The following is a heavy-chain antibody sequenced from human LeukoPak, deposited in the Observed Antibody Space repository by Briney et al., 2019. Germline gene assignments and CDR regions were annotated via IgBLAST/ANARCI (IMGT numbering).Heavy chain of an antibody. J-gene: IGHJ4*02. CDR3: VRDVPKQNFDF. V-gene: IGHV3-74*03. CDR2: IKTDGSNT. CDR1: GFTFSRYW. D-gene: IGHD2/OR15-2a*01. Sequence: GGSLRLSCEASGFTFSRYWMHWVRQAPGKGLVWVSHIKTDGSNTKYADSVKGRFSISRDNAKKTLYLQMNSLRIEDTAVYYCVRDVPKQNFDFWGQGVLVTVSS.